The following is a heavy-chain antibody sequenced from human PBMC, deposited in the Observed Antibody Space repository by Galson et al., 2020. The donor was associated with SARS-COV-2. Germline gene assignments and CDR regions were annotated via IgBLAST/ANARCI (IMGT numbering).Heavy chain of an antibody. CDR3: TRPYRSWFDP. CDR2: IRSKANSYAT. Sequence: GGSLRLSCAVSGFIFSGSAMHWVRQAFGKGLEWVGRIRSKANSYATEYAESVKGRFILSRDDSKNTAYLQMNSLKTEDTAVYYCTRPYRSWFDPWGQGTLVIVSS. V-gene: IGHV3-73*01. J-gene: IGHJ5*02. D-gene: IGHD3-16*02. CDR1: GFIFSGSA.